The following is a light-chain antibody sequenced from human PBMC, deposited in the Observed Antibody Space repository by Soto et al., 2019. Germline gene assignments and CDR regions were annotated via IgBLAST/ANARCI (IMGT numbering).Light chain of an antibody. V-gene: IGKV3-15*01. CDR1: QRVSSN. CDR3: QQHNNWPPWT. J-gene: IGKJ1*01. CDR2: GAS. Sequence: EIVMTQSPATLSVSPGERATLSCRASQRVSSNLAWYQQKPGQAPRLLIYGASTMATGIPARFSGSGSGTEFTLTISSLQSEDFAVYFCQQHNNWPPWTFGQGTKVEI.